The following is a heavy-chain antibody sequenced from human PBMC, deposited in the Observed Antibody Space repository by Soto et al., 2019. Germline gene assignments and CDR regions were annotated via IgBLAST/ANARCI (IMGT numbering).Heavy chain of an antibody. Sequence: EVQLLESGGGLVQPGGSLRLSCAASGFTFYNYDMNWVRQAPGKGLEWVSGISGSGGSTSYADSANGRFTISKHKSKNTGYLPLSPLRAEDTAVYYCAKGTYDYGDSFASWGRGTLVTVSS. D-gene: IGHD4-17*01. V-gene: IGHV3-23*01. CDR2: ISGSGGST. CDR1: GFTFYNYD. J-gene: IGHJ4*02. CDR3: AKGTYDYGDSFAS.